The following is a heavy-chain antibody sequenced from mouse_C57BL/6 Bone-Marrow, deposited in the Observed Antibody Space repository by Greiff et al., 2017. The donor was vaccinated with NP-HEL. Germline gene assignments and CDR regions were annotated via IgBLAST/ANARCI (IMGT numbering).Heavy chain of an antibody. D-gene: IGHD1-1*02. V-gene: IGHV14-4*01. CDR3: TSLWAMDY. CDR2: LDPENGDT. CDR1: GFNIKDDY. J-gene: IGHJ4*01. Sequence: VQLKESGAELVRPGASVKLSCTASGFNIKDDYMHWVKQRPEPGLEWIGWLDPENGDTEYASKFQGKATITADTSSNTAYLQLSSLTSEDTAVYYCTSLWAMDYWGQGTSVTVSS.